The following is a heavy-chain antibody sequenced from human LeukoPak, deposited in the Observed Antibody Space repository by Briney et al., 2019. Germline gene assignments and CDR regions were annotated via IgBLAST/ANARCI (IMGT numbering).Heavy chain of an antibody. CDR1: GGPISSYY. CDR2: IYTSGST. CDR3: ARWFRGTTYYYYGMDV. V-gene: IGHV4-4*07. J-gene: IGHJ6*02. D-gene: IGHD3-10*01. Sequence: PSETLSLTCTVSGGPISSYYWSWIRQPAGKGLEWIGRIYTSGSTNYNPSLKSRVTISVDKSKNQFSLKLSSVTAADTAVYYCARWFRGTTYYYYGMDVWGQGTTVTVSS.